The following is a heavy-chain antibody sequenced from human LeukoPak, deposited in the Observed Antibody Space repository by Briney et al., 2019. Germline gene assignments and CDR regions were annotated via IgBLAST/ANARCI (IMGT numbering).Heavy chain of an antibody. CDR2: IYHSGST. CDR1: GGSISSSNW. CDR3: ARHRPRLGYYDSIGRHWFDP. V-gene: IGHV4-4*02. J-gene: IGHJ5*02. Sequence: PSETLSLTCAVSGGSISSSNWWSWVRQPPGKGLEWIGEIYHSGSTNYNPSLKSRVTISVDTSKNQFSLKLSSVTAADTAVYYCARHRPRLGYYDSIGRHWFDPWGQGTLVTVSS. D-gene: IGHD3-22*01.